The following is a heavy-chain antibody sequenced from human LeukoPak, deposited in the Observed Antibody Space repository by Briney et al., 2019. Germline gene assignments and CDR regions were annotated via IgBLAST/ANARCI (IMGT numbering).Heavy chain of an antibody. CDR2: IKQDGSEK. CDR3: ARGTYYYGSGSPETGY. D-gene: IGHD3-10*01. CDR1: GFTFSGYW. J-gene: IGHJ4*02. Sequence: GGSLRLSCVASGFTFSGYWMSWVRQAPGKGLEWVANIKQDGSEKYYVDSVKGRFTISRDNAKNSLYLQMNSLRAEDTAVYYCARGTYYYGSGSPETGYWGQGTLVTVPS. V-gene: IGHV3-7*03.